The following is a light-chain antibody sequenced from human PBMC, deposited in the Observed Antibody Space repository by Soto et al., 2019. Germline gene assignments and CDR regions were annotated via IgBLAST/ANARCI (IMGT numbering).Light chain of an antibody. CDR1: SSDVGGSNY. CDR2: DVS. J-gene: IGLJ2*01. Sequence: QSALTQPASVSGSPGQSITISCTGTSSDVGGSNYVSWYQQHPGKAPKLMIYDVSSRPSGVSNRFSGSKSGNTASLTISGLQPEDEADYYCSSYTGSSTKLFGGGTKLTVL. V-gene: IGLV2-14*03. CDR3: SSYTGSSTKL.